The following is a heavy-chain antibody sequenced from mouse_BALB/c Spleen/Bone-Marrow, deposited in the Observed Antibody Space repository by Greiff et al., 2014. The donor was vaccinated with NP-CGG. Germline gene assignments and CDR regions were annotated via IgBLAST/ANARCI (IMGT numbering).Heavy chain of an antibody. CDR2: IDPASGNT. D-gene: IGHD2-3*01. Sequence: VHVKQSGADLVKPGASVKLSCTTSGFNIKDTFMHWVKQRPEQGLEWIGRIDPASGNTKYDPKFQGKATITADTSSNKVSLQRSGLTSDDAAVYYWDHDAPFTYWGQGTLVTVSA. V-gene: IGHV14-3*02. J-gene: IGHJ3*01. CDR1: GFNIKDTF. CDR3: DHDAPFTY.